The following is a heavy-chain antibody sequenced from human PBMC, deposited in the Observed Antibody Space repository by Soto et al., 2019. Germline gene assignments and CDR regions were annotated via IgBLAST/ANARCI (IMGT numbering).Heavy chain of an antibody. Sequence: QVQLVESGGGLVQPGRSLRLSCAASGFTFSNYAMYWVRQAPAKGLEWVAAISYDGTDKSYADSVKGRFTISRDNSKNKLYLQIDSLRCEDMAVYYCARRIAMAGTYGALDIGGQGTMVTVSS. CDR1: GFTFSNYA. D-gene: IGHD6-19*01. V-gene: IGHV3-30*03. CDR3: ARRIAMAGTYGALDI. CDR2: ISYDGTDK. J-gene: IGHJ3*02.